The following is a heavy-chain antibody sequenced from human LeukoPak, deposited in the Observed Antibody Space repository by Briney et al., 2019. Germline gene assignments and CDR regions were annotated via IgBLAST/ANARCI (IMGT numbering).Heavy chain of an antibody. CDR1: GFTFSSYW. V-gene: IGHV3-7*01. J-gene: IGHJ5*02. CDR3: ARDVDQVVPAAIEPNWFDP. D-gene: IGHD2-2*01. Sequence: PGGSLRLSCAASGFTFSSYWMSWVRQAPGKGLEWVANIKQDGSEKYYVDSVKGRFTISRDNAKNSLYLQMNSLRAEDTAVYYCARDVDQVVPAAIEPNWFDPWGQGTLVTVSS. CDR2: IKQDGSEK.